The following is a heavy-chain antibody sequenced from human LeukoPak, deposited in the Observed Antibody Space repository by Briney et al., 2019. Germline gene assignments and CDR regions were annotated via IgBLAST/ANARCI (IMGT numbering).Heavy chain of an antibody. CDR3: ARRSGSYWD. CDR2: IWYDGSNK. J-gene: IGHJ4*02. Sequence: GRSLRLSCAASGFTFSSYGMPWVRQAPGKGLEWVAVIWYDGSNKYYADSVKGRFTISRDNSKNTLYLQMNSLRDEDTAVYYCARRSGSYWDWGQGTLVTVSS. D-gene: IGHD1-26*01. CDR1: GFTFSSYG. V-gene: IGHV3-33*01.